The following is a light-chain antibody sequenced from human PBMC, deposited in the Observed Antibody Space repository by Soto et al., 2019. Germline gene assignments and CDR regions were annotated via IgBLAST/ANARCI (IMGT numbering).Light chain of an antibody. CDR3: TAWDDSLSGYV. V-gene: IGLV1-47*02. J-gene: IGLJ1*01. CDR2: SNN. Sequence: QSLLRQPASTSGTPGQRFTISCSGSISNIGSNYVSWYQQLPGTAPKLLIYSNNQRPSGAPERFSGSKSGTSASLVIRGLRSEDEAEYYCTAWDDSLSGYVFGTGTTVTV. CDR1: ISNIGSNY.